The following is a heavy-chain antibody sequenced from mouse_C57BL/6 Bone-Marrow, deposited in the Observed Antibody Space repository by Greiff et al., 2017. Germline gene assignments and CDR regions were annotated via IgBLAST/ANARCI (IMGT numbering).Heavy chain of an antibody. CDR2: IYPRSGNT. V-gene: IGHV1-81*01. Sequence: QVQLQQSGAELARPGASVKLSCKASGYTSTSYGISWVKQRTGQGLEWIGAIYPRSGNTYYNDKFKGKVTLTADKSSSTAYMELRSLTSEDSAVDFCARLDDYDGGPYWGQGTLVTVSA. CDR3: ARLDDYDGGPY. D-gene: IGHD2-4*01. J-gene: IGHJ3*01. CDR1: GYTSTSYG.